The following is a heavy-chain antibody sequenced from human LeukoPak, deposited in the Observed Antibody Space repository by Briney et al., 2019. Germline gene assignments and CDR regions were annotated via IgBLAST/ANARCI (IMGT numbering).Heavy chain of an antibody. CDR3: ARGTSPIVGATTRYFDY. CDR1: GGSFSSYY. Sequence: SETLSLTFAVYGGSFSSYYWSWIRQPPGKGLEWIGEINHSGSTNYNPSLKSRVTISVDTSKNQFSLKLSSVTAADTGVYYCARGTSPIVGATTRYFDYWGQGTLVTVSS. J-gene: IGHJ4*02. V-gene: IGHV4-34*01. CDR2: INHSGST. D-gene: IGHD1-26*01.